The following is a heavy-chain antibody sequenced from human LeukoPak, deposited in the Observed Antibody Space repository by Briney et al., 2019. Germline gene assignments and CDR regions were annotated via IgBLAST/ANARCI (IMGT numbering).Heavy chain of an antibody. V-gene: IGHV4-59*11. CDR3: ARGGTTVTPGLLWFDP. D-gene: IGHD4-17*01. CDR1: GGSISSHY. J-gene: IGHJ5*02. CDR2: INYSGST. Sequence: SETLSLTCSVSGGSISSHYWSWIRQPPGKGLEWIGYINYSGSTKYNPSPKSRVTISVDTSKNQFSLKLSSVTAADTAVYYCARGGTTVTPGLLWFDPWGQGTLVTVSS.